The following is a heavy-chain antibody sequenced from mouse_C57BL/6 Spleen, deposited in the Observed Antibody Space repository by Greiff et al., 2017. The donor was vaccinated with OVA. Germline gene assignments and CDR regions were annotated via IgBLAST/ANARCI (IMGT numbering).Heavy chain of an antibody. Sequence: QVQLQQSGPELVKPGASVKISCKASGYAFSSSWMNWVKQRPGKGLEWIGRIYPGDGDTNYNGKFKGKATLTADKSSSTAYMQLSSLTSEDSAVYCCARDGSNYYAMDYWGQGTSVTVSS. CDR1: GYAFSSSW. V-gene: IGHV1-82*01. CDR2: IYPGDGDT. D-gene: IGHD2-5*01. CDR3: ARDGSNYYAMDY. J-gene: IGHJ4*01.